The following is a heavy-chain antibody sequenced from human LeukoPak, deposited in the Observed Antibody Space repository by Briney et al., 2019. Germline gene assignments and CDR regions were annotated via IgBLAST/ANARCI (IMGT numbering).Heavy chain of an antibody. CDR1: GESMMGHY. Sequence: SETLSLTCAVYGESMMGHYWTWIRQPPGKRLEWIGEIHHSGGTNSNPSLKNRLTMSIDMSKNQFSLKLKSVTAADTAVYYCARATASGSGRTYDHWAQGNLVPVSS. CDR2: IHHSGGT. V-gene: IGHV4-34*01. CDR3: ARATASGSGRTYDH. J-gene: IGHJ4*02. D-gene: IGHD3-10*01.